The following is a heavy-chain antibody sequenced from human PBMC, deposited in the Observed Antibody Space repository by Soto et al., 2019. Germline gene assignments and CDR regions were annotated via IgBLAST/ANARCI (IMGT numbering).Heavy chain of an antibody. Sequence: QVQLVESGGGVVQPGRSLRLSCAASGFTFSSYAMHWVRQAPGKGLEWVAVISYDGSNKYYADSVKGRFTISRDNSKNTLYLQMNSLRAEDTAVYYCARDRMGYSSSPKGAFDIWGQGTMVTVSS. V-gene: IGHV3-30-3*01. CDR3: ARDRMGYSSSPKGAFDI. CDR1: GFTFSSYA. D-gene: IGHD6-6*01. CDR2: ISYDGSNK. J-gene: IGHJ3*02.